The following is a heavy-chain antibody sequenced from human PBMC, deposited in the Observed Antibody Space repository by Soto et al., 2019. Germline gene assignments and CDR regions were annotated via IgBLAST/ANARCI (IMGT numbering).Heavy chain of an antibody. D-gene: IGHD1-7*01. CDR3: AREKSDLELFNWLDP. Sequence: PGEALKISCEASGYSFTTYWISWVRQMPGKGLEWMGAIDPRDSYTNYSPSFQGHVTISVDKSISTAYLQWNSLKASDTAIYYCAREKSDLELFNWLDPWGQGTLVTVSS. CDR2: IDPRDSYT. J-gene: IGHJ5*02. CDR1: GYSFTTYW. V-gene: IGHV5-10-1*01.